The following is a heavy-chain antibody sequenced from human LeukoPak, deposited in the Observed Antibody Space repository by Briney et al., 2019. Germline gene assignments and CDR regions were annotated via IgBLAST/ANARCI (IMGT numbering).Heavy chain of an antibody. Sequence: SETLSLTCTVSGGSISSSSYYWGWIRQPPGKGLEWIGNICYSGSTYYNTSLKSRVTISVDTSKNHFSLKVSSVTAADTPVYYCARGRRYYYDSSSYYYIPRYDYYYMDVWGKGTTVTVSS. D-gene: IGHD3-22*01. CDR2: ICYSGST. J-gene: IGHJ6*03. CDR3: ARGRRYYYDSSSYYYIPRYDYYYMDV. V-gene: IGHV4-39*07. CDR1: GGSISSSSYY.